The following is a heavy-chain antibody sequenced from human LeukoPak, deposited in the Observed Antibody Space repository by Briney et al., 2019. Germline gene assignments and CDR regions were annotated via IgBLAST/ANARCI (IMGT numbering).Heavy chain of an antibody. CDR1: GFTFSSYW. CDR2: IKQDGSEK. V-gene: IGHV3-7*03. Sequence: PGGPLRLSCAASGFTFSSYWMSWVRPAPGKGLEWVANIKQDGSEKYYVDSVKGRFTISRDNAKNSLYLQMNSLRAEDTAVYYCARGPQIYSGYYYRFDYWGQGTLVTVSS. CDR3: ARGPQIYSGYYYRFDY. J-gene: IGHJ4*02. D-gene: IGHD5-12*01.